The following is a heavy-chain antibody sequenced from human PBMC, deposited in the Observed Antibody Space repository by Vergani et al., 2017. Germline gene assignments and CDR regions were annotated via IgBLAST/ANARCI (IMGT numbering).Heavy chain of an antibody. V-gene: IGHV3-23*01. CDR2: ISARYPNT. Sequence: EVQLLQSGGGVIQPGGSVRLSCAASGFTFSACPMTWVRQAPGKGLEWVSAISARYPNTYYADSVKGRFTISRDNSKNMLYLQMNSLRAEDTAVYYCASLSYDATPYLQWGFDCWGQGTLVSVSS. CDR1: GFTFSACP. J-gene: IGHJ4*02. D-gene: IGHD2-15*01. CDR3: ASLSYDATPYLQWGFDC.